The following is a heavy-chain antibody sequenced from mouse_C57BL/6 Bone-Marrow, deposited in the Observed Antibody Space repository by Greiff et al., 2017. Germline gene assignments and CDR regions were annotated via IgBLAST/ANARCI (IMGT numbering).Heavy chain of an antibody. CDR2: IDPEDGET. CDR1: GFNIKDYY. J-gene: IGHJ2*01. D-gene: IGHD1-1*01. V-gene: IGHV14-2*01. CDR3: TRSLIYYGTNY. Sequence: EVKVEESGAELVKPGASVKLSCTASGFNIKDYYIHWVKQRTEQGLEWIGRIDPEDGETKYAPKFQDKATITADTSSNTAYLQLSSLTSEDTAVYYCTRSLIYYGTNYWGQGTTLTVSS.